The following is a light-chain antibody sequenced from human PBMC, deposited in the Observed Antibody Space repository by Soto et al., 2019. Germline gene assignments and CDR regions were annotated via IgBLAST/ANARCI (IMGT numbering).Light chain of an antibody. CDR3: LQYNTWPYT. CDR2: DAS. CDR1: QSVSVN. V-gene: IGKV3-15*01. J-gene: IGKJ2*01. Sequence: EVVMTQSPGTLSVSPGEGATLSCRASQSVSVNLAWYQHRPGQAPRPLIYDASTRAIGVPARFSGRGSETEFTLTIRGLQSEDFGFYYCLQYNTWPYTFGRGTKLEI.